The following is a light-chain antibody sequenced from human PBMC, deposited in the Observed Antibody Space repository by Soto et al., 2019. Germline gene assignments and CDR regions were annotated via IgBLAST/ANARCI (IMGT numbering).Light chain of an antibody. CDR1: QSISSY. Sequence: EIRMSQSPSSLSASVGDRVTITCRASQSISSYLNWYQQKPGKAPKLLIYDASNLETGVPSRFSGSGSGTDFTFTISSLQPEDIATYYCQQYDNLPLTFAGGTKVDIK. V-gene: IGKV1-33*01. CDR3: QQYDNLPLT. CDR2: DAS. J-gene: IGKJ4*01.